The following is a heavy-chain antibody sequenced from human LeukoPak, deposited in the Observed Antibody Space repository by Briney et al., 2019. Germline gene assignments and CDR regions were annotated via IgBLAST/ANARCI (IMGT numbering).Heavy chain of an antibody. CDR2: MNPNSGNT. V-gene: IGHV1-8*01. CDR3: ARGLRSGQWLGFF. Sequence: ASVKVSCKTSGYTFTNYDINWVRQATGQGLEWMGWMNPNSGNTGYAQKFQGRITMTRDTSISTAYMELSSLRSEDTAIYYCARGLRSGQWLGFFWGQGTLVTVSS. CDR1: GYTFTNYD. J-gene: IGHJ4*02. D-gene: IGHD6-19*01.